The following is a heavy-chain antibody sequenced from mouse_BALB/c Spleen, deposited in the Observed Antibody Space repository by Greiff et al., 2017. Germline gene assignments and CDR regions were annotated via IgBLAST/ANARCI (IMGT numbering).Heavy chain of an antibody. D-gene: IGHD2-10*02. CDR1: GDSITSGY. Sequence: EVKLQESGPSLVIPSQTLSLTCSVTGDSITSGYWNWIRKFPGNKLEYMGYISYSGSTYYNPSLKSRISITRDTSKNQYYLQLNSVTTEDTATYYCARGYGNLRFMDYWGQGTSVTVSS. CDR2: ISYSGST. V-gene: IGHV3-8*02. CDR3: ARGYGNLRFMDY. J-gene: IGHJ4*01.